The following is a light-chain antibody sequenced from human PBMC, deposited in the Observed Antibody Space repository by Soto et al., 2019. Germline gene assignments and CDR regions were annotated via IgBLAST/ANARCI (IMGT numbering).Light chain of an antibody. V-gene: IGLV2-14*01. CDR2: GVS. CDR1: SSDVGDNY. CDR3: SSFTSSRAYV. J-gene: IGLJ1*01. Sequence: QSVLAQPPSASGSPGQSVTISCTGTSSDVGDNYVSWYQQHPGKAPKLMIYGVSNRPSGVSDRFSGSKSGSTASLTISGLQAEDEADYYCSSFTSSRAYVFGTGTKLTVL.